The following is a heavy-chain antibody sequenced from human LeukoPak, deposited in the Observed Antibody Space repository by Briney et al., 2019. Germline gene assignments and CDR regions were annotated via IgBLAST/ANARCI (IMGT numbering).Heavy chain of an antibody. Sequence: GGSLRLSCAASGFTFSSYSMNWVRQAPGKGLEWVSSISSSSSYIYYADSVKGRFTISRDSAKNSLYLQMDSLRAEDTAVYYCAREGSGYDFDYWGQGTLVTVSS. J-gene: IGHJ4*02. CDR2: ISSSSSYI. V-gene: IGHV3-21*06. D-gene: IGHD5-12*01. CDR3: AREGSGYDFDY. CDR1: GFTFSSYS.